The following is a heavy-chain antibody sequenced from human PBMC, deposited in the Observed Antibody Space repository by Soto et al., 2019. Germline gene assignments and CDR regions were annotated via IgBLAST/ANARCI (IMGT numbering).Heavy chain of an antibody. J-gene: IGHJ6*02. V-gene: IGHV3-23*01. CDR3: ARVGTDYGDYDIYYYYYGMDV. Sequence: PGGSLRLSCAASGFTFSSYAMSWVRQAPGKGLEWVSAISSSGGSTYYADSVKGRFTISRDNSKNTLYLQMNSLRAEDTAVYYCARVGTDYGDYDIYYYYYGMDVWGQGTTVTVSS. D-gene: IGHD4-17*01. CDR2: ISSSGGST. CDR1: GFTFSSYA.